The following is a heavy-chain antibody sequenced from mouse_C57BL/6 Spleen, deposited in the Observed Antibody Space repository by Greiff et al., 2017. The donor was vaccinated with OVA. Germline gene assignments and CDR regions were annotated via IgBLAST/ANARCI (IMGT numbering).Heavy chain of an antibody. Sequence: EVQLQQSGAELVRPGASVTLSCTASGFYIKDDYLHWVKQRPEQGLEWIGWISPGNGDTEYASKFQGKSTITADTAAEAPYLEFSSLTSEDTAVYYWTTTFYYYGSRGYWGQGTTRTVSS. CDR2: ISPGNGDT. V-gene: IGHV14-4*01. J-gene: IGHJ2*01. CDR3: TTTFYYYGSRGY. CDR1: GFYIKDDY. D-gene: IGHD1-1*01.